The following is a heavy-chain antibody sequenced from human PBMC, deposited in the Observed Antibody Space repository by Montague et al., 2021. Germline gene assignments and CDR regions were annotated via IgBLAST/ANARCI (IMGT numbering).Heavy chain of an antibody. CDR2: NYYRGNT. CDR3: ARACPRTYGGDPHDY. J-gene: IGHJ4*02. CDR1: GGSISSSPFY. Sequence: SETLSLTCTVSGGSISSSPFYWGWIRQSPGKGLEWIGCNYYRGNTYYNPSLKSRVTLSIDTSKNQFSLKMNSVTAADTAVYYCARACPRTYGGDPHDYWGQGALVTVSS. D-gene: IGHD3-10*01. V-gene: IGHV4-39*01.